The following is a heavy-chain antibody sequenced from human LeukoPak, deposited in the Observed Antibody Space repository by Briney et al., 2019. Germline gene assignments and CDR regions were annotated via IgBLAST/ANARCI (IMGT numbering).Heavy chain of an antibody. CDR3: AREAYSNLWGDPGY. D-gene: IGHD4-11*01. Sequence: SVKVSCKASGYTFTGYYMHWVRQAPGQGLEWMGRIIPILGIANYAQKFQGRVTITADKSTSTAYMELSSLRSEDTAVYYCAREAYSNLWGDPGYWGQGTLVTVSS. J-gene: IGHJ4*02. CDR1: GYTFTGYY. V-gene: IGHV1-69*04. CDR2: IIPILGIA.